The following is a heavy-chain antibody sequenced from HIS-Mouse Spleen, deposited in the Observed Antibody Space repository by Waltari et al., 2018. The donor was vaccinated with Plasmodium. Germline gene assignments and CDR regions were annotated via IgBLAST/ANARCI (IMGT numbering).Heavy chain of an antibody. CDR1: GFHFNSYA. D-gene: IGHD2-15*01. V-gene: IGHV3-30-3*01. Sequence: QVQLVESGGGVVQPGRSLRLSCAASGFHFNSYAMHWVRQAPGKGLEWVAVISYDGSNKYYADSVKGRFTISRDNSKNTLYLQMNSLRAEDTAVYYCARDRRLAFDYWGQGTLVTVSS. CDR2: ISYDGSNK. CDR3: ARDRRLAFDY. J-gene: IGHJ4*02.